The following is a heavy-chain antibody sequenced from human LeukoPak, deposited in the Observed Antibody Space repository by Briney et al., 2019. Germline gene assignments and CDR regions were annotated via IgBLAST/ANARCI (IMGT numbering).Heavy chain of an antibody. D-gene: IGHD2-15*01. V-gene: IGHV1-18*01. J-gene: IGHJ3*02. CDR1: GYTFTSYG. CDR2: IIAYNGNT. Sequence: ASVKVSCKASGYTFTSYGISLVRQAHGPGLEWMGWIIAYNGNTNYAQKLQGRVTMTTDTSTSTAYMELRSLRSDDTAVYYCARVPLGYCSGGSCYSDAFDIWGQGTMVTVSS. CDR3: ARVPLGYCSGGSCYSDAFDI.